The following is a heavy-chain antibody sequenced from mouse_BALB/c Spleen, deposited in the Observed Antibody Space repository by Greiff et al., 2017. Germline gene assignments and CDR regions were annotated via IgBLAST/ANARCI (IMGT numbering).Heavy chain of an antibody. V-gene: IGHV3-2*02. D-gene: IGHD1-1*01. CDR3: ARRGSSYYWYFDV. Sequence: VQLQQSGPGLVKPSQSLSLTCTVTGYSITSDYAWNWIRQFPGNKLEWMGYISYSGSTSYNPSLKSRISITRDTSKNQFFLQLNSVTTEDTATYYCARRGSSYYWYFDVWGAGTTVTVSS. J-gene: IGHJ1*01. CDR2: ISYSGST. CDR1: GYSITSDYA.